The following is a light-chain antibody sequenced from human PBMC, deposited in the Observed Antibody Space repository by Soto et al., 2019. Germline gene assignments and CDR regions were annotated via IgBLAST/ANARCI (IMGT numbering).Light chain of an antibody. Sequence: DIVMTQSPLSLPVTPGQPASISCRSSQTLLHSNGYNYLDWYLQKPGQSPQLLIYLGSNRASGVPDRFSGSGSDTDFTLKISRVEAEDVGLYYCMQALQTPYTFGQGTKLEIK. CDR3: MQALQTPYT. V-gene: IGKV2-28*01. J-gene: IGKJ2*01. CDR2: LGS. CDR1: QTLLHSNGYNY.